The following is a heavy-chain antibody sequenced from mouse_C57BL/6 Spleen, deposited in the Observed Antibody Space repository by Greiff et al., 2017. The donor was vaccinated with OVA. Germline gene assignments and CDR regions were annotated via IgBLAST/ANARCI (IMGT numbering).Heavy chain of an antibody. CDR1: GYTFTSYW. Sequence: QVQLQQPGAELVRPGSSVKLSCKASGYTFTSYWMQWVKQRPIQGLEWIGNIDPSDSETHYNQKFKDKATLTVDKSSSTAYMQLSSLTSEDSAVYYCARRGLEAWFAYWGQGTLVTVSA. D-gene: IGHD2-4*01. CDR2: IDPSDSET. J-gene: IGHJ3*01. CDR3: ARRGLEAWFAY. V-gene: IGHV1-52*01.